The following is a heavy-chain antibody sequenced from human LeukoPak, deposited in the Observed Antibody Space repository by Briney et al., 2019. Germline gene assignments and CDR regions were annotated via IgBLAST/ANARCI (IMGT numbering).Heavy chain of an antibody. CDR3: ARDSSLRYYFDY. CDR2: IKQDGSEK. V-gene: IGHV3-7*01. D-gene: IGHD2-2*01. CDR1: GFTFSSYW. Sequence: GGSLRLSCAASGFTFSSYWMSWVRQAPGRGLEWVANIKQDGSEKYYVDSVKGRLTISRDNAKNSLYLQMNSLRAEDTAVYYCARDSSLRYYFDYWGQGTLVTVSS. J-gene: IGHJ4*02.